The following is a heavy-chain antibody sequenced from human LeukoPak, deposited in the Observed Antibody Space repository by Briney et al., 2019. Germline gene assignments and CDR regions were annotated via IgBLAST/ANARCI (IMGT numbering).Heavy chain of an antibody. Sequence: GASLRLSCVASGFTFSNYAMSWVRQAPGKGLEWVSAITGSGTNRYYADSLKGRFTTSRDNSKNTVFLQMNSLRHEDTAIHYCVMWGDYDVLTGYYVPDYWGQGTLVTVAS. D-gene: IGHD3-9*01. CDR1: GFTFSNYA. CDR3: VMWGDYDVLTGYYVPDY. V-gene: IGHV3-23*01. J-gene: IGHJ4*02. CDR2: ITGSGTNR.